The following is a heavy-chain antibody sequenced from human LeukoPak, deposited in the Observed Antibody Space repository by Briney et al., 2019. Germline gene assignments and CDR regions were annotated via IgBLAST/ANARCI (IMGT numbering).Heavy chain of an antibody. J-gene: IGHJ4*02. D-gene: IGHD3-10*01. V-gene: IGHV4-39*01. CDR3: ARQELRVDY. CDR1: GGSISSSSYY. CDR2: IYYSGST. Sequence: PSETLSLTCTVSGGSISSSSYYWGWIRQPPGKGLEWIGSIYYSGSTYYNPSLKSRVTISVDTSKNQFSLKLSSVTAADTAVYYCARQELRVDYWGQGTLVTVSS.